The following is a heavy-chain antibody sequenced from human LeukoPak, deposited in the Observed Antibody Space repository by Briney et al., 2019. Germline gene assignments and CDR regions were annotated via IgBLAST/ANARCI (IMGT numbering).Heavy chain of an antibody. J-gene: IGHJ4*02. Sequence: PGGSLRLSCAASGFTFSSYSMNWVRQAPGKGLEWVSSISSSSSYIYYADSVKGRFTISRDNAKNSLYLQMNSLRAEDTAVYYCARDRNNYYDSRGFDYWGQGTLVTVSS. D-gene: IGHD3-22*01. V-gene: IGHV3-21*01. CDR3: ARDRNNYYDSRGFDY. CDR1: GFTFSSYS. CDR2: ISSSSSYI.